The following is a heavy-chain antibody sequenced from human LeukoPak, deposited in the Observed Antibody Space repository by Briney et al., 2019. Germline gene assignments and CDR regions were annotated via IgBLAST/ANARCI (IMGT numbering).Heavy chain of an antibody. V-gene: IGHV3-23*01. Sequence: LEWVSAISGSGGSTYYADSVKGRFTISRDNSKNTLYLQMNSLRAEDTAVYYCAKDPPDDYWGQGTLVTVSS. CDR2: ISGSGGST. CDR3: AKDPPDDY. J-gene: IGHJ4*02.